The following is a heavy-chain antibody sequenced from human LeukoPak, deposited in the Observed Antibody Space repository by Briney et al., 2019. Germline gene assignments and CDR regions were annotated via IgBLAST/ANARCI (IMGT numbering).Heavy chain of an antibody. D-gene: IGHD3-10*01. CDR1: GFSFSNYW. CDR2: TNEHGTII. CDR3: VVDLSGSANY. V-gene: IGHV3-74*01. J-gene: IGHJ4*02. Sequence: GGSLRLSCAASGFSFSNYWFHWVRQAPGEGLVWVSRTNEHGTIINYADSVKGRFTISRDNAKNTLYLQMNSLRTEDSALYYCVVDLSGSANYWCQGTLVTVSS.